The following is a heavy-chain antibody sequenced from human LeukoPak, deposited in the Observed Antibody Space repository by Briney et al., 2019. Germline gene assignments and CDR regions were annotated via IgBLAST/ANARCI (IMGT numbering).Heavy chain of an antibody. V-gene: IGHV3-23*01. Sequence: GGTLRLSCAASGFTFSSYAMSWVRQAPGKGLEWVSAISGSGGSIYYADSVKGRFTISRDNAKNSLYLQMNSLRAEDTAVYYCARGLHYYYDSSGYYGYWGQGTLVTVSS. CDR1: GFTFSSYA. J-gene: IGHJ4*02. CDR3: ARGLHYYYDSSGYYGY. CDR2: ISGSGGSI. D-gene: IGHD3-22*01.